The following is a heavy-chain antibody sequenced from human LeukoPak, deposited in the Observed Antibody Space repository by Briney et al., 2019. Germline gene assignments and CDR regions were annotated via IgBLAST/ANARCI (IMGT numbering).Heavy chain of an antibody. CDR1: GYTFTSYG. V-gene: IGHV1-18*01. J-gene: IGHJ3*02. Sequence: ASVTVSCKASGYTFTSYGISWVRQAPGQGLEWMGWISAYNGNTNYAQKLQGRVTMTTDTSTSTAYMELRSLRSDDTAVYYCARPSQLASQRGAFDIWGQGTMVTVSS. CDR3: ARPSQLASQRGAFDI. D-gene: IGHD6-13*01. CDR2: ISAYNGNT.